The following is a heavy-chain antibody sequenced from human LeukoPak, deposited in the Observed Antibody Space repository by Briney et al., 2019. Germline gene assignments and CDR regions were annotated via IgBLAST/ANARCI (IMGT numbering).Heavy chain of an antibody. CDR1: GFTFSSYA. V-gene: IGHV3-30*04. J-gene: IGHJ4*02. D-gene: IGHD3-22*01. CDR3: ARDIAGAHYYDSSGYQDY. CDR2: ISYDGSNK. Sequence: GGSLRLSCAASGFTFSSYAMHWVRQAPGKGLEWVAVISYDGSNKYYADSVKGRFTISRDNSKNTLYLQMNSLRAEDTAVYYCARDIAGAHYYDSSGYQDYWGQGTLVTVSS.